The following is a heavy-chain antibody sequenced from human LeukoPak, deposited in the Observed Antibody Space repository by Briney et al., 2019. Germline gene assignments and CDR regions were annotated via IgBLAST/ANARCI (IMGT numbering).Heavy chain of an antibody. V-gene: IGHV1-2*02. D-gene: IGHD3-10*01. J-gene: IGHJ4*02. CDR1: GYTLTGYY. CDR2: INPNSGDT. Sequence: ASVKVSCKASGYTLTGYYMHWVRQAPGQGLPWMGWINPNSGDTHFPQKFQGRVTMTTDTSITTAYMELSRLRSDDTAVYYCARGGNYGSGTYTAFDYWGQGALVTVSS. CDR3: ARGGNYGSGTYTAFDY.